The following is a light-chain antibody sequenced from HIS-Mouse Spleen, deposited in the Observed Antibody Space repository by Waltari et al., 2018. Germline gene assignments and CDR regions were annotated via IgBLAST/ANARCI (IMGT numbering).Light chain of an antibody. V-gene: IGLV2-14*01. CDR1: SSDVGGYNY. Sequence: QSALTQPASVSGSPGQSITISCTGTSSDVGGYNYFPWYQQHPGKAHKLMIYEVSNRPSGVSNRFSGSKSGNTASLTISGLQAEDEADYYCSSYTSSSTWVFGGGTKLTVL. CDR2: EVS. J-gene: IGLJ3*02. CDR3: SSYTSSSTWV.